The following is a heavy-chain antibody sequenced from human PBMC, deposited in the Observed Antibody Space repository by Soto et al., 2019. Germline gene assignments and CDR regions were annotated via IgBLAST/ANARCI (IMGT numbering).Heavy chain of an antibody. J-gene: IGHJ6*02. Sequence: GGSLRLSCAASGFTFSSYGMHWVRRAPGKGLEWVAVISYDGSNKYYADSVKGRFTISRDNSKNTLYLQMNSLRAEDTAVYYCARDYYYGMDVWGQGTTVTVSS. V-gene: IGHV3-30*19. CDR1: GFTFSSYG. CDR3: ARDYYYGMDV. CDR2: ISYDGSNK.